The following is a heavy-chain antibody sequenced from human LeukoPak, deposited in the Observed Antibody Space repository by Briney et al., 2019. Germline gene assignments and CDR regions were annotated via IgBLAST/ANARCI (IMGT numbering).Heavy chain of an antibody. Sequence: GGSLRLSCAASGFTVSSNYMSWVRQAPGKGLGWVSVIDSGGSTDYADSVKGRFTTSRDNSKNTLYLQMNSLRAEDTAVYYCARGGGGYDPFDYWGQGTLVTVSS. V-gene: IGHV3-66*01. CDR1: GFTVSSNY. CDR2: IDSGGST. J-gene: IGHJ4*02. CDR3: ARGGGGYDPFDY. D-gene: IGHD5-12*01.